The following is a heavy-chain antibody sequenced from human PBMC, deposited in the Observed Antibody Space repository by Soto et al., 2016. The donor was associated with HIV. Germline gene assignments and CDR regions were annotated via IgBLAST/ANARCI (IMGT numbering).Heavy chain of an antibody. CDR2: IYSGGST. Sequence: EVQLVESGGGLVQPGGSLRLSCAASGFTVSSNYMNWVRQAPGKGLEWVSIIYSGGSTYYADSVKGRFTISRDNSKNTLYLQMNSLRAEDTAVYYRARASDPGLPNDAFDIWGQGTMVTVSS. V-gene: IGHV3-66*01. J-gene: IGHJ3*02. D-gene: IGHD2-21*02. CDR1: GFTVSSNY. CDR3: ARASDPGLPNDAFDI.